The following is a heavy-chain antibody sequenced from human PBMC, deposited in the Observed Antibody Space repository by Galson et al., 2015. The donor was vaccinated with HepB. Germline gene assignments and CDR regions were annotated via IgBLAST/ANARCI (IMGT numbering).Heavy chain of an antibody. CDR1: GFTFSSYW. CDR2: IKSKTDGGTT. D-gene: IGHD3-3*01. CDR3: TTDYLGLVYDFWSQGMDV. Sequence: SLRLSCAASGFTFSSYWMSWVRQAPGKGLEWVGRIKSKTDGGTTDYAAPVKGRFTISRDDSKNTLYLQMNSLKTEDTAVYYCTTDYLGLVYDFWSQGMDVWGKGTTITVSS. V-gene: IGHV3-15*01. J-gene: IGHJ6*03.